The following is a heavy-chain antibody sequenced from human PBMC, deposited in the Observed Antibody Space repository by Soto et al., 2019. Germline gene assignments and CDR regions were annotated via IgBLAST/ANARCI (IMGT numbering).Heavy chain of an antibody. J-gene: IGHJ6*02. CDR2: ISYDGSVR. Sequence: QVQLVESGGGVVQPGRSLRLSCAASGFTFRNYGMHWFRQAPGKGLEWVTFISYDGSVRYYADSVKGSFTISRDNSKDTLYLHMNSLRPDDTAVFFCARDREENDWAYGIDVWGQGTTVTVSS. CDR3: ARDREENDWAYGIDV. CDR1: GFTFRNYG. D-gene: IGHD1-1*01. V-gene: IGHV3-30*03.